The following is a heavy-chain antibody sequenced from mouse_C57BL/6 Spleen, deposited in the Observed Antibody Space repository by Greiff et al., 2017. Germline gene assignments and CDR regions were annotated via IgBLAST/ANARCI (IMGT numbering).Heavy chain of an antibody. CDR1: GFTFSSYT. D-gene: IGHD1-1*01. CDR3: ARQPTVVATGDAMDY. CDR2: ISGGGGNT. Sequence: EVNLVESGGGLVKPGGSLKLSCAASGFTFSSYTMSWVRQTPEKRLEWVATISGGGGNTYYPDSVKGRFTISRDNAKNTLYLQMSSLRSEDTALYYCARQPTVVATGDAMDYWGQGTSVTVSS. J-gene: IGHJ4*01. V-gene: IGHV5-9*01.